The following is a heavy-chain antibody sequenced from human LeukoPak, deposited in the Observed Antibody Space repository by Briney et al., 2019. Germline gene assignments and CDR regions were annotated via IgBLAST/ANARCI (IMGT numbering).Heavy chain of an antibody. Sequence: GGSLRLSCAASEFTFSSFYISWVRQAPGKGLEWVSYICISRRITLYAYSVKGQCTISRDNHSDSLYLQMNSLRAEDTVIYYCARVRGDLDWLSPRNCYYYVIDVWVQGTTVTVSS. J-gene: IGHJ6*02. CDR1: EFTFSSFY. V-gene: IGHV3-48*03. D-gene: IGHD3-9*01. CDR2: ICISRRIT. CDR3: ARVRGDLDWLSPRNCYYYVIDV.